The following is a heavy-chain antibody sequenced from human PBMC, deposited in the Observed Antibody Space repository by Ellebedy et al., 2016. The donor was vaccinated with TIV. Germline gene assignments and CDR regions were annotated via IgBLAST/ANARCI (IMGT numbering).Heavy chain of an antibody. J-gene: IGHJ4*02. CDR2: IIPIFGTA. V-gene: IGHV1-69*13. D-gene: IGHD3-10*01. Sequence: ASVKVSCKASGGTFSSYAISWVRQAPGQGLEWMGGIIPIFGTANYAQKFQGRVTITADESTSTAYMELSSLRSEDTAVYYCARDSGITMVRGDPYYFDYWGQGTLVTVSS. CDR3: ARDSGITMVRGDPYYFDY. CDR1: GGTFSSYA.